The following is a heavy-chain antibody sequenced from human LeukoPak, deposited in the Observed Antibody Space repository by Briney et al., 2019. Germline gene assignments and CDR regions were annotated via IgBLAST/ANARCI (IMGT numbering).Heavy chain of an antibody. CDR3: ARRLTQYDCFDP. CDR1: GYSVSSNSVN. D-gene: IGHD2-2*01. CDR2: TYYRSTWYN. V-gene: IGHV6-1*01. J-gene: IGHJ5*02. Sequence: SQTLSLTCAISGYSVSSNSVNWNWITQSPSRGLEWLGRTYYRSTWYNDYAVSVRGRITVNPDTSKNQFSLHLNSVTPEDTAVYYCARRLTQYDCFDPWGQGILVTVSS.